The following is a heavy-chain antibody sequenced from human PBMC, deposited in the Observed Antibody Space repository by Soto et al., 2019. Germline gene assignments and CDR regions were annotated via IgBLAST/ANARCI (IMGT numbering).Heavy chain of an antibody. CDR3: ARSYGFPDY. CDR1: GYAFTKYY. CDR2: INPSGGDT. V-gene: IGHV1-46*01. D-gene: IGHD3-10*01. J-gene: IGHJ4*02. Sequence: QVQLVQSGAEVRKPGASVKVSCKASGYAFTKYYLHWVRQAPGQGLEWMGIINPSGGDTTYAQKFQGRLTITSDTSTSTVYMELSSLRSEDTAVYYCARSYGFPDYWGQGMLVTVSS.